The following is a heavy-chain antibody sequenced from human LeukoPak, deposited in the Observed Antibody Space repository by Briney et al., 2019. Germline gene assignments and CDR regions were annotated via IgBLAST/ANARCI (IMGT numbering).Heavy chain of an antibody. CDR1: GDSVSSNSVG. Sequence: SPTLSLTCAISGDSVSSNSVGWHWIRQSPSRGLEWLGRTYYRSKWYNDYAVSVKSRITINPDTSRNQFSLQLNSVTPEDTAVYYCARNRNWGSDYWGQGTLVTVSS. J-gene: IGHJ4*01. D-gene: IGHD7-27*01. V-gene: IGHV6-1*01. CDR3: ARNRNWGSDY. CDR2: TYYRSKWYN.